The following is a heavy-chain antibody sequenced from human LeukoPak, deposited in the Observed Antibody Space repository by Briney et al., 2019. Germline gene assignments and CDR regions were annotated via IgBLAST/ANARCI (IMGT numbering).Heavy chain of an antibody. D-gene: IGHD3-10*01. J-gene: IGHJ5*02. Sequence: GSLRLSCASSGFTFSSYSMNWVRQAPGKGLEWVSSISSSSSYIYYADSGKGRFTISRDNAKNSLYLQMNSLRAEETAVYYCARDSLGGFDPWGQGTLVTVSS. V-gene: IGHV3-21*01. CDR1: GFTFSSYS. CDR2: ISSSSSYI. CDR3: ARDSLGGFDP.